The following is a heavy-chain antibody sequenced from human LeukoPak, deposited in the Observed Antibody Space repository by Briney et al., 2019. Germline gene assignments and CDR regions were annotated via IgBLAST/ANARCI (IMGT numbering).Heavy chain of an antibody. J-gene: IGHJ4*02. V-gene: IGHV4-59*12. CDR2: IYYRST. CDR1: DGSISSYY. CDR3: ARDSAAGNIDY. Sequence: SETLSLTCTVSDGSISSYYWSWIRQPPGKGLEWIGYIYYRSTNYNPSLKSRVTISIDTSKNQLSLKLSSVTAADTAVCYCARDSAAGNIDYWGQGALVTVSS. D-gene: IGHD6-13*01.